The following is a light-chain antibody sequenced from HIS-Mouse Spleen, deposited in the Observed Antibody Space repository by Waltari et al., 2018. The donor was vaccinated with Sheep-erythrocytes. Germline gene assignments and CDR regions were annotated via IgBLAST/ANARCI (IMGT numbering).Light chain of an antibody. J-gene: IGKJ4*01. CDR1: QSVLYSSNNKNY. CDR2: WAS. CDR3: QQYYSTPLT. V-gene: IGKV4-1*01. Sequence: DIVMTQSPDSLAVSLGESATINCKSSQSVLYSSNNKNYLAWYQQKPGQPHKLLIYWASTRGSGVPERFSGSGSGTDFTLTISRLQAEDVAVYYCQQYYSTPLTFGGGTKVEIK.